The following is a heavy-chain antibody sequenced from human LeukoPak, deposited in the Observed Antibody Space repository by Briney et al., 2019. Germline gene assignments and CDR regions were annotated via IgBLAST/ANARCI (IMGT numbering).Heavy chain of an antibody. Sequence: PSETLSLTCSVSNYSISRTYHWGWIRQPPGKGLEWIGRIYTSGSTNYNPSLKSRVTMSVDTSKNQFSLKLSSVTAADTAVYYCXXDDYYGSGIDYWGQGTLVTVSS. CDR1: NYSISRTYH. CDR3: XXDDYYGSGIDY. J-gene: IGHJ4*02. CDR2: IYTSGST. D-gene: IGHD3-10*01. V-gene: IGHV4-4*07.